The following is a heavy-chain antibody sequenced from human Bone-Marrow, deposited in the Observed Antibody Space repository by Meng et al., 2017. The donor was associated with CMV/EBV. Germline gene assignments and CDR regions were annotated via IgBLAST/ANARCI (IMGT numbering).Heavy chain of an antibody. J-gene: IGHJ6*02. CDR2: IIPIFGTA. CDR1: GGTFSSYA. CDR3: ARVAGSSGYYYVWGGDYYYGMDV. Sequence: SVKVSCKASGGTFSSYAISWVRQAPGQGLEWMGGIIPIFGTANYAQKFQGRVTITTDESTSTAYMELSSLRSEDTAVYYCARVAGSSGYYYVWGGDYYYGMDVWGQGTTVTVSS. D-gene: IGHD3-22*01. V-gene: IGHV1-69*05.